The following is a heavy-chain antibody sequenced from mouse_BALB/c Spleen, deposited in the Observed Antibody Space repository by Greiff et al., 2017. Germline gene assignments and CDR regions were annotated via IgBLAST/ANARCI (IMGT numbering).Heavy chain of an antibody. CDR2: ILPGSGST. CDR1: GYTFSSYW. Sequence: VQLQQSGAELMKPGASVKISCKATGYTFSSYWIEWVKQRPGHGLEWIGEILPGSGSTNYNEKFKGKATFTADTSSNTAYMQLSSLTSEDSAVYYCARRDYYGYCDYWGQGTTLTVSS. D-gene: IGHD1-1*01. V-gene: IGHV1-9*01. CDR3: ARRDYYGYCDY. J-gene: IGHJ2*01.